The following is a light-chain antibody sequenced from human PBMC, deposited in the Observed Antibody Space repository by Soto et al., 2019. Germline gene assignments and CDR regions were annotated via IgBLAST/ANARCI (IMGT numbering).Light chain of an antibody. Sequence: SVLTQPSSVSGSPGQSVTISCTGTSSDVGGYNYVSWYQQHPGKAPKLMIYDVSKRPSGVPDRFSGSKSGNTASLTISGLQAEDEADYYCCSYAGSYTLVFGGGTKLTVL. CDR1: SSDVGGYNY. J-gene: IGLJ2*01. CDR3: CSYAGSYTLV. V-gene: IGLV2-11*01. CDR2: DVS.